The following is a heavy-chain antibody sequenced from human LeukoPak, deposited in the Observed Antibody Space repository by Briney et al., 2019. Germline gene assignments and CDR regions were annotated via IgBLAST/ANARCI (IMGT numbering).Heavy chain of an antibody. Sequence: PSETLSLTCAVSGDAISSGGSYSAWIRQVPGGGRDWFGTLYYGGTTYYNPSLQSRLNVSVDASRNELSLPLTSVTAADTAIYYCAASSGPCSNGVCYVFDFWGQGTRITVSS. CDR1: GDAISSGGSY. D-gene: IGHD2-8*01. CDR2: LYYGGTT. CDR3: AASSGPCSNGVCYVFDF. J-gene: IGHJ4*02. V-gene: IGHV4-39*07.